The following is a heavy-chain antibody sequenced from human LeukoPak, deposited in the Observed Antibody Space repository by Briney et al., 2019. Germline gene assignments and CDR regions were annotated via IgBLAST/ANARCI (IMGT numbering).Heavy chain of an antibody. CDR2: IYYSGST. V-gene: IGHV4-31*03. Sequence: SETLSLTCTVSGGSISSGGYYWSWIRQHPGKGLEWIGYIYYSGSTYYNPSLKSRVTISVDTSKNQFSLKLSSVTAADTAVYYCARAPRDYFDYWGQGTLVPVSS. CDR3: ARAPRDYFDY. CDR1: GGSISSGGYY. J-gene: IGHJ4*02.